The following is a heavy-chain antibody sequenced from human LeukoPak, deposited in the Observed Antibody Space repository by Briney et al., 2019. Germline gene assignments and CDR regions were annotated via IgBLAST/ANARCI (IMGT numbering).Heavy chain of an antibody. CDR3: ATGGAAAGLNWFDP. CDR2: FDPEDGET. Sequence: GASVKVSCKVSGYTLTELSMHWVRQAPGKGLEWMGGFDPEDGETIYPQKFQGRVTMTEDTSTDTAYMELSSLRSEDTAVYYCATGGAAAGLNWFDPWGQGTLVTVSS. D-gene: IGHD6-13*01. CDR1: GYTLTELS. V-gene: IGHV1-24*01. J-gene: IGHJ5*02.